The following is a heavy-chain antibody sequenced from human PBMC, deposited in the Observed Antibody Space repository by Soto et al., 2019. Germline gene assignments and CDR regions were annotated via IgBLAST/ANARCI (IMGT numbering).Heavy chain of an antibody. J-gene: IGHJ6*02. D-gene: IGHD6-13*01. CDR1: GYTFTGYY. CDR3: ARDTIAAAGTYYYYGMDV. Sequence: ASVKVSCKASGYTFTGYYMHWVRQAPGQGLEWMGWINPNSGGTNYAQKFQGWVTMTRDTSISTAYMELSRLRSDETAVYYCARDTIAAAGTYYYYGMDVWGQGTTVTVSS. CDR2: INPNSGGT. V-gene: IGHV1-2*04.